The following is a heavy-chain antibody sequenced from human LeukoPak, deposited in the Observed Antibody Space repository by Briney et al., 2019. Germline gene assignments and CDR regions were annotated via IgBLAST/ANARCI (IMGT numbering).Heavy chain of an antibody. D-gene: IGHD2-15*01. J-gene: IGHJ4*02. CDR2: INHSGST. V-gene: IGHV4-34*01. Sequence: PSETLSLTCAVYGGSFSGYYWSWIRQPPGKGLEWIGEINHSGSTNYNPSFKSRVTISVDTSKNQFSLKLSSVTAADTAVYYCARGCADIVVVVAATYYFDYWGQGTLVTVSS. CDR3: ARGCADIVVVVAATYYFDY. CDR1: GGSFSGYY.